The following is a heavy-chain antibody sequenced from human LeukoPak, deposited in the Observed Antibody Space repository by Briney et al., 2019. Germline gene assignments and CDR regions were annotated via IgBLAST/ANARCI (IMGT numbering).Heavy chain of an antibody. J-gene: IGHJ4*02. CDR2: FDPEDGET. D-gene: IGHD5-24*01. V-gene: IGHV1-24*01. CDR1: GYTLTELS. CDR3: ATGEMATIFSPLDY. Sequence: ASVKVSCKVSGYTLTELSMHWVRQAPGKGLEWMGGFDPEDGETIYAQKFQGRVTMTEDTSTDTAYMELSSLRSEDTAVYYRATGEMATIFSPLDYWGQGTLVTVSS.